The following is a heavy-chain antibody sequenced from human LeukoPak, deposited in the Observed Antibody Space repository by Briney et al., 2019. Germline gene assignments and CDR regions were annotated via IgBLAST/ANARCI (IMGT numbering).Heavy chain of an antibody. D-gene: IGHD6-19*01. CDR2: IGYDGSNK. CDR1: GFTFSSYG. J-gene: IGHJ4*02. V-gene: IGHV3-30*02. CDR3: AKDLVAVATHTPIDY. Sequence: PGGSLRLSCAASGFTFSSYGMHWVRQAPGKGLEWVALIGYDGSNKYYADSVQGRFTISRDNSKNTVYLQMNSLRAEDTAVYYCAKDLVAVATHTPIDYGGQGTLVTVSS.